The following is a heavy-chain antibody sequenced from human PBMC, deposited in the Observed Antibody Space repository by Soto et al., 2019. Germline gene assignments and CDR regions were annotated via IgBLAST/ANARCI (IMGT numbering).Heavy chain of an antibody. J-gene: IGHJ4*02. CDR1: GFTFSSYG. CDR3: AKDNLEYSSSLHFDY. CDR2: ISYDGSNK. D-gene: IGHD6-6*01. Sequence: GGSLRLSCAASGFTFSSYGMHWVRQAPGKGLEWVAVISYDGSNKYYADSVKGRFTISRDNSKNTLYLQMNSLRAEDTAVYYCAKDNLEYSSSLHFDYWGQGTLVTVSS. V-gene: IGHV3-30*18.